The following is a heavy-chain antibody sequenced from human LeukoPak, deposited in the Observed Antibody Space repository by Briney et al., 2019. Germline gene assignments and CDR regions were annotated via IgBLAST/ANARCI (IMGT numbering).Heavy chain of an antibody. CDR2: ISGSGGST. J-gene: IGHJ4*02. V-gene: IGHV3-23*01. D-gene: IGHD1-1*01. CDR3: AKDPLLERGWYFDY. Sequence: PGGSLRLSCAASGVTFSNYAMSWVRQAPGKGLEWVSAISGSGGSTYYADSVKGRFTISRDNSKNTLYLQMNSLRAEDTAVYYCAKDPLLERGWYFDYWGQGTLVTVSS. CDR1: GVTFSNYA.